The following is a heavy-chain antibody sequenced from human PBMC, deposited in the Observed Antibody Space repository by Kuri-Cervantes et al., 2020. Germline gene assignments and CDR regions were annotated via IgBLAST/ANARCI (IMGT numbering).Heavy chain of an antibody. Sequence: ASVKVSCKASGYTFTGYYMHWVRQAPGQGLEWMGWINPNSGGTNYARKFQGRVTMTRDTSISTAYVELSRLRSDDTAVYYCARAAAYDFWSGTSPWFDPWGQGTLVTVSS. CDR1: GYTFTGYY. J-gene: IGHJ5*02. D-gene: IGHD3-3*01. V-gene: IGHV1-2*02. CDR3: ARAAAYDFWSGTSPWFDP. CDR2: INPNSGGT.